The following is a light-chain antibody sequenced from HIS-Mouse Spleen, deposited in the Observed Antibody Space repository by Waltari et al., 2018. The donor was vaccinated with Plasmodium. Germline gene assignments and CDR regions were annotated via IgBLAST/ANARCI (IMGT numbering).Light chain of an antibody. CDR1: QGTSSY. CDR2: AAS. V-gene: IGKV1-8*01. Sequence: AIRMTQSPSSFSASTGARVTITRRASQGTSSYLAWSQQKPGKAPKLLIYAASPLQRGVPSRVRGSGSGTDFTLTHSWLQSEDFATYYCQQYYSYPYTFGQGTKVDIK. J-gene: IGKJ2*01. CDR3: QQYYSYPYT.